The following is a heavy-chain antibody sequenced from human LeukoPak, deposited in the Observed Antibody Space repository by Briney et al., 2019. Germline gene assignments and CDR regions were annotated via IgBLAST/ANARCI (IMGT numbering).Heavy chain of an antibody. CDR3: ARAVAMIVVVILDY. D-gene: IGHD3-22*01. V-gene: IGHV3-30-3*01. CDR1: GFTFSSYA. CDR2: ISYDGSNK. J-gene: IGHJ4*02. Sequence: PGGSLRLSCAASGFTFSSYAMHWVRQAPGKGLEGVAVISYDGSNKYYADSVKGRFTISKDNSKNTLYLQMNSLRAEDTAVYYCARAVAMIVVVILDYWGQGTLVTVSS.